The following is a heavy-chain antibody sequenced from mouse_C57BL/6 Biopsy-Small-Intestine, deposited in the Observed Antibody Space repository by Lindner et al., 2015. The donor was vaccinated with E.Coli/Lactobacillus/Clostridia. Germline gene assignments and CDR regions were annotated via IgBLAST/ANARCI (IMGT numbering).Heavy chain of an antibody. Sequence: VQLQESGADLVKPGASVKISCKASGYSLTGYNMNWVKQRHGKSLEWIGNINPYYGSTSYNQEFKGKATLTVDKSSSTAYMQLNSLTSEDSAVYYCARGGDSSWFAYWGQGTLVTVSA. D-gene: IGHD2-12*01. V-gene: IGHV1-39*01. CDR3: ARGGDSSWFAY. CDR1: GYSLTGYN. CDR2: INPYYGST. J-gene: IGHJ3*01.